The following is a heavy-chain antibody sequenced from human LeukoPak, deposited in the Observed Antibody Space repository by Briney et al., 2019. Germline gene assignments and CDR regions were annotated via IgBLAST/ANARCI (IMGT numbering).Heavy chain of an antibody. D-gene: IGHD3-10*01. CDR3: AREYMVRGDMTNAFDY. Sequence: SETLSLTCTVSGGSINTYYWRWIRQPPGKGLEWIGYIYYSGTTNYNPSLRTRATISVDTSQNQFSLRLRSVTPADTAVYYCAREYMVRGDMTNAFDYWGQGILVTVSS. CDR2: IYYSGTT. J-gene: IGHJ4*02. V-gene: IGHV4-59*13. CDR1: GGSINTYY.